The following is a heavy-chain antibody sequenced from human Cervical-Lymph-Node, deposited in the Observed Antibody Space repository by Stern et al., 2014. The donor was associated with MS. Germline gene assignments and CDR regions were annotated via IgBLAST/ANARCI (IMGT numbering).Heavy chain of an antibody. CDR1: GYTFTDYN. V-gene: IGHV1-46*01. D-gene: IGHD1-26*01. Sequence: VQLVQSGAEVKEPGASVKVSCTASGYTFTDYNIQWVRQAPGQGLEWMGRVGHDGARTAYGPTFRGRVTMTRAKSTATVYMELNSLRSEDTAVYFCARVAPTVGAAYWGQGTLVTVSS. CDR3: ARVAPTVGAAY. CDR2: VGHDGART. J-gene: IGHJ4*02.